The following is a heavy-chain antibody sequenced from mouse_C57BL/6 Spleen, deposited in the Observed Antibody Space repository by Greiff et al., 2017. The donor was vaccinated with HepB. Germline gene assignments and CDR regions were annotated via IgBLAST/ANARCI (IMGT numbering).Heavy chain of an antibody. CDR2: INPGSGGT. CDR1: GYAFTNYL. Sequence: QVQLKESGAELVRPGTSVKVSCKASGYAFTNYLIEWVKQRPGQGLEWIGVINPGSGGTNYNEKFKGKATLTADKSSSTAYMQLSSLTSEDSAVYFCARGEPVDYWGQGTSVTVSS. V-gene: IGHV1-54*01. J-gene: IGHJ4*01. CDR3: ARGEPVDY.